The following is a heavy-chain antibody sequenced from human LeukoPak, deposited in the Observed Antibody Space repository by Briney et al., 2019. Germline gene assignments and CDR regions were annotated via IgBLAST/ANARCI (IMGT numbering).Heavy chain of an antibody. V-gene: IGHV3-23*01. CDR2: ISGSGGST. D-gene: IGHD5-18*01. CDR3: AKDQERYSYAPHAFDI. Sequence: GGSLRLSCAASGFTFSSYAMGWVRQAPGKGLEWVSAISGSGGSTYYADSVKGRFTISRDNSKNTLYLQMNSLRAEDTAVYYCAKDQERYSYAPHAFDIWGQGTMVTVSS. CDR1: GFTFSSYA. J-gene: IGHJ3*02.